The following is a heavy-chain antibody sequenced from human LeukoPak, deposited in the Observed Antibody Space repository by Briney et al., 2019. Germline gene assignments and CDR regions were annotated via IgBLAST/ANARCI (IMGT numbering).Heavy chain of an antibody. CDR3: ARRLKGSYGNPFDY. Sequence: GSSVKVSCKASGGTFSSYAISWVRQAPGQGLEWMGGIIPIFGTANYAQKFQGRVTITADESTSTAYMELSSLVSEDTAVYYCARRLKGSYGNPFDYWGQGTLVTISS. D-gene: IGHD4-17*01. CDR1: GGTFSSYA. CDR2: IIPIFGTA. J-gene: IGHJ4*02. V-gene: IGHV1-69*01.